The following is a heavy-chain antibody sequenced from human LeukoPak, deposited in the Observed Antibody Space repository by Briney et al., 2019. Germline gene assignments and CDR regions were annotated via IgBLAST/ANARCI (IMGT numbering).Heavy chain of an antibody. V-gene: IGHV4-61*02. Sequence: SQTLSLTCTVSGGSISSGSYYWSWIRQPAGKGLEWIGRIYTSGSTNYNPSLKSRVTISVDTSKNQFSLKLSSVTAADTAVYYCARGPGEYQLLGGPWGQGTLVTVSS. CDR1: GGSISSGSYY. CDR2: IYTSGST. J-gene: IGHJ4*02. CDR3: ARGPGEYQLLGGP. D-gene: IGHD2-2*01.